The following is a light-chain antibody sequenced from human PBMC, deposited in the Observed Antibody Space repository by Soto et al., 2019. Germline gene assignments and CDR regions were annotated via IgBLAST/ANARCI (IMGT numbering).Light chain of an antibody. CDR2: EVV. CDR3: NSYAGSNNFPYV. V-gene: IGLV2-8*01. CDR1: KNDIGVYDF. Sequence: QSVLTQPPSASGSPGQSVTISCSGTKNDIGVYDFVSWYQHHPGKAPRLIIYEVVQRPSGVPDRFSGSKSGNTASLTVSGLQAADEADYYCNSYAGSNNFPYVFGTGTKLTVL. J-gene: IGLJ1*01.